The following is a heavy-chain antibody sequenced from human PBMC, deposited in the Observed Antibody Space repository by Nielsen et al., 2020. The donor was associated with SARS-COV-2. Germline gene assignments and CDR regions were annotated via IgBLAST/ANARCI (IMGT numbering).Heavy chain of an antibody. V-gene: IGHV1-69*04. CDR1: GGTFSSYA. CDR3: ATNYYDGSAYYYDPLGFDY. J-gene: IGHJ4*02. Sequence: SVKVSCKASGGTFSSYAISWVRQAPGQGLEWMGRVIPVLGTANYAQKFQDRVTISADKSTSAAYMDLSSLRSEVTALYYCATNYYDGSAYYYDPLGFDYWGQGTLVTVSS. D-gene: IGHD3-22*01. CDR2: VIPVLGTA.